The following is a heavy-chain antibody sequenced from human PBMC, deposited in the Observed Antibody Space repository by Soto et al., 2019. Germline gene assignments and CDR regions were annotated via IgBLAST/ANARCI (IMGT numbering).Heavy chain of an antibody. CDR1: GGSISIYY. CDR2: IYTGGST. J-gene: IGHJ4*02. D-gene: IGHD2-15*01. V-gene: IGHV4-4*07. CDR3: AVDYGGNCFDY. Sequence: SETLSLTCTVSGGSISIYYWSWIRQPAGKGLEWIGRIYTGGSTNYNPSLRSRVTMSADTSKNQFSLKMTSVTAADTAVYYCAVDYGGNCFDYWGQGTLVTVSS.